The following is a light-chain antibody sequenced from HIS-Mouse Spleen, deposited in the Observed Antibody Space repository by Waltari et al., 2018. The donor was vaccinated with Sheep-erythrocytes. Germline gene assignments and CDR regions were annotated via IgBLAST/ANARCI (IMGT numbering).Light chain of an antibody. CDR1: SSDVGGYNY. J-gene: IGLJ2*01. V-gene: IGLV2-23*01. CDR3: CSYAGSSTLV. CDR2: EGS. Sequence: QSALTQPVSVSGSPGQSITISCTGTSSDVGGYNYVSWYQQHPGKTPKPMLYEGSKRPSGGSNWFSGSKAGNTGSPANAGLQAEDEADYYCCSYAGSSTLVFGGGTKLTGL.